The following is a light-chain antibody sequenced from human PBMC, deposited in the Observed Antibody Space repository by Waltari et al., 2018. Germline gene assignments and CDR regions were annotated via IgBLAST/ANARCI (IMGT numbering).Light chain of an antibody. J-gene: IGKJ1*01. CDR2: GAS. V-gene: IGKV3-20*01. Sequence: EIVLTQSPGTLSVSPGERATLPCRASQSVSRNHLAWYQQKTGQAPRRLLYGASSRATGIPDRFGGSGSGTDFTLTISRLEPEDFAVYYCQQYGSSPRTFGQGTKVEIK. CDR1: QSVSRNH. CDR3: QQYGSSPRT.